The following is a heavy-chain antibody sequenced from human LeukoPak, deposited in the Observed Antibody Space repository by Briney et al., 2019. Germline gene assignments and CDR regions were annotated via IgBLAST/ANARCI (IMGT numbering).Heavy chain of an antibody. CDR2: MNPNSGNT. D-gene: IGHD3-9*01. J-gene: IGHJ4*02. V-gene: IGHV1-8*01. CDR3: ARSASGTGYTA. Sequence: VSVKVSCKASGYTCTNDDISWVRQATGQGLEWIGKMNPNSGNTGYAQKFQGRVTMTRSTSVSTVHMELNSLTSEDTAVYFCARSASGTGYTAWGQGTLVTVSS. CDR1: GYTCTNDD.